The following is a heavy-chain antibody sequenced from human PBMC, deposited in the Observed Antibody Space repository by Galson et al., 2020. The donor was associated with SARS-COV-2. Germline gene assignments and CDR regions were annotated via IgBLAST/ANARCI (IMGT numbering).Heavy chain of an antibody. J-gene: IGHJ4*02. CDR1: GGSFSGYY. V-gene: IGHV4-34*01. CDR3: ASGNEGPDY. CDR2: INHSGST. D-gene: IGHD1-1*01. Sequence: SQTLSLTCAVYGGSFSGYYWSWIRQPPGKGLEWIGEINHSGSTNYNPSLKSRVTISVDTSKNQFSLKLSSVTAADTAVYYCASGNEGPDYWGQGTRVNGSS.